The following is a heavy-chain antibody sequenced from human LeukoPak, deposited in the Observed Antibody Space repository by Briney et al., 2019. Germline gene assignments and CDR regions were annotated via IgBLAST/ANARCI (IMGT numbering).Heavy chain of an antibody. CDR1: GGSFSGYY. CDR2: INHSGST. J-gene: IGHJ4*02. CDR3: ARGGWGSGSLSLDY. D-gene: IGHD3-10*01. Sequence: SETLSLTCAVYGGSFSGYYWSWIRQPPGKGLEWIGEINHSGSTNYNLSLKSRVTISVDTSKNQFSLKLSSVTAADTAVYYCARGGWGSGSLSLDYWGQGTLVTVSS. V-gene: IGHV4-34*01.